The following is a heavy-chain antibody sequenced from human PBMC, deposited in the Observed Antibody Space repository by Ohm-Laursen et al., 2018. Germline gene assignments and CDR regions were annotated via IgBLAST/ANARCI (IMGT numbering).Heavy chain of an antibody. CDR2: IHFSGST. CDR3: ARQEGYCSSTSCYEVWFDP. V-gene: IGHV4-4*07. J-gene: IGHJ5*02. D-gene: IGHD2-2*01. Sequence: SETLSLTCTVSGASINNYCWNRIRQPAGKGLEWIGRIHFSGSTRYNPSLQGRVTISLDTTNQQFSLKLTSVTAADTAVYYCARQEGYCSSTSCYEVWFDPWGQGTLVTVSS. CDR1: GASINNYC.